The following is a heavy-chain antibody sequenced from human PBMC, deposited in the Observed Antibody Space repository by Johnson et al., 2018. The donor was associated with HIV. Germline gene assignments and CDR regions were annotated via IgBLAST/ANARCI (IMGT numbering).Heavy chain of an antibody. CDR1: GFTVSSNY. J-gene: IGHJ3*02. CDR3: AREEGGYYASSGYYYVGAFDI. CDR2: IYSGGST. V-gene: IGHV3-66*01. D-gene: IGHD3-22*01. Sequence: VQLVESGGGLVQPGGSLRLSCAASGFTVSSNYMSWVRQAPGKGLDWVSVIYSGGSTYYADSLKDRFTISRDNSKNTLYLQMNSLRAEDTAVYYCAREEGGYYASSGYYYVGAFDIWGQGTMVTVSS.